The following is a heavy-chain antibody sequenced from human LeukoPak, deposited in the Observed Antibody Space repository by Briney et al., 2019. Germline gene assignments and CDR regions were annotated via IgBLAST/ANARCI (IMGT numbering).Heavy chain of an antibody. V-gene: IGHV1-18*01. Sequence: ASVKVSFKASGYTFTSYGISWVRQAPGQGLEWMGWISAYNGNTNYAQKLQGRVTMTTDTSTSTAYMGLRSLRSDDTAVYYCARGVYDSSGYYYAYYFDYWGQGTLVTVSS. D-gene: IGHD3-22*01. CDR3: ARGVYDSSGYYYAYYFDY. CDR1: GYTFTSYG. J-gene: IGHJ4*02. CDR2: ISAYNGNT.